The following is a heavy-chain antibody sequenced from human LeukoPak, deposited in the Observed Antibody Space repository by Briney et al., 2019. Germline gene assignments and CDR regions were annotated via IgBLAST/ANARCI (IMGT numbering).Heavy chain of an antibody. V-gene: IGHV4-34*01. Sequence: SETLSLTCGVYGGSFSGYYWSWIRQPPGRGLEWIGEINQSGSTNYNPSLKSRVTISLGAGTSKNQFSLKLTSVTAADTGIYYCATKYSVRAAANPPYFDYWGQGTLVTVSS. J-gene: IGHJ4*02. D-gene: IGHD6-25*01. CDR3: ATKYSVRAAANPPYFDY. CDR1: GGSFSGYY. CDR2: INQSGST.